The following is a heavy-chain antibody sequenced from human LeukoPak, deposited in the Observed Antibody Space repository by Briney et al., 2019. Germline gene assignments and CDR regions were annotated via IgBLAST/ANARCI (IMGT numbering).Heavy chain of an antibody. J-gene: IGHJ4*01. CDR3: AKGIYSSGWSYFDY. V-gene: IGHV3-21*04. D-gene: IGHD6-19*01. CDR2: ISSSSSYI. CDR1: GFAFSSYS. Sequence: PGGSLRLSCAASGFAFSSYSMNWVRQAPGKGLEWVSSISSSSSYIYYADSVKGRFTISRDNSKNTLYLQMNSLRAEDTAVYYCAKGIYSSGWSYFDYWGHGTLVTVSS.